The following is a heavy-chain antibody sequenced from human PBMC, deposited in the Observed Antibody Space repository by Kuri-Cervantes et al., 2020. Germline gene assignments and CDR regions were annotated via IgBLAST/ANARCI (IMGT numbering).Heavy chain of an antibody. V-gene: IGHV3-23*01. J-gene: IGHJ4*02. CDR3: ARAPHQWLGGVDS. Sequence: GESLKISCAASGFTFSSYAMSWVRQAPGKGLEWVSAISGSGGSTNYADSVKGRFTISRDNAKNTLYLQMNSLRAEDTAVYYCARAPHQWLGGVDSWGQGTLVTVSS. CDR2: ISGSGGST. CDR1: GFTFSSYA. D-gene: IGHD6-19*01.